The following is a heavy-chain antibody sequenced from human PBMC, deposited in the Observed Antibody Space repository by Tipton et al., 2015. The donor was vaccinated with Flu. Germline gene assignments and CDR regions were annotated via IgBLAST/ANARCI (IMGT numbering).Heavy chain of an antibody. V-gene: IGHV3-15*01. Sequence: VQLVQSGGGLVKPGGSLRLSCAASGFTFSNAWMSWVRQAPGKGLEWVGRIKSKTDGGTTDYAAPVKGRFTISRDDSKNTLYLQMNSLKTEDTAVYYCTTVGEYYDFWSGYYLVDYWGQGTLVTVSS. CDR1: GFTFSNAW. J-gene: IGHJ4*02. CDR3: TTVGEYYDFWSGYYLVDY. CDR2: IKSKTDGGTT. D-gene: IGHD3-3*01.